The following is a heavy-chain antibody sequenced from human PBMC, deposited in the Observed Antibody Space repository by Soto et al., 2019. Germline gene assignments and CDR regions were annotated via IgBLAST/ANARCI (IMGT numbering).Heavy chain of an antibody. D-gene: IGHD2-21*02. CDR3: AKDMTFYDL. CDR1: GFTFASHA. V-gene: IGHV3-23*01. J-gene: IGHJ2*01. Sequence: GGSLRLSCAASGFTFASHAMSWVRQAPGKGLQWVSAISGGGGSTYYADSVKGRFTISRDNSNNTVFLQMNSLRAEDTAVYYCAKDMTFYDLWGRGTLVTVSS. CDR2: ISGGGGST.